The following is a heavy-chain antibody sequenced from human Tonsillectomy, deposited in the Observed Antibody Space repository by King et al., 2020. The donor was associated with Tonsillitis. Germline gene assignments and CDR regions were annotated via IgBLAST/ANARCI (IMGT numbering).Heavy chain of an antibody. CDR1: GGSISTYY. CDR2: IYYSGST. Sequence: AQLQESGPGLVKPSETLSLTCTVSGGSISTYYWSWIRQPPGKGLEWIGYIYYSGSTSYNPSLKSRVTIALETSKNQFSLKLSSVTAADTAVYYCARTTRDPGDYGGLPAGWFDPWGQGTLVTVSS. D-gene: IGHD4-23*01. J-gene: IGHJ5*02. V-gene: IGHV4-59*01. CDR3: ARTTRDPGDYGGLPAGWFDP.